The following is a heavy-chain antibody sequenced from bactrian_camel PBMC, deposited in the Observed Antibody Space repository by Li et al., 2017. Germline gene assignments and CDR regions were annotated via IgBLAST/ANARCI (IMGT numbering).Heavy chain of an antibody. D-gene: IGHD3*01. V-gene: IGHV3S53*01. Sequence: QVQLVESGGGSVQAGGSLRLSCAYSGYTYKPYCLGWFRQAAGKEREGLAALDSDGRMQYANSVKGRFTISRDNAKDTLYLQMNSLKIEDTAVYYCALGSSRQATMTARGKGTQVTVS. J-gene: IGHJ4*01. CDR1: GYTYKPYC. CDR2: LDSDGRM.